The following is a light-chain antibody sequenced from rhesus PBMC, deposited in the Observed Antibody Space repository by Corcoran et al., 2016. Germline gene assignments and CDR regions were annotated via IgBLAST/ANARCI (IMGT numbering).Light chain of an antibody. Sequence: DIQMTQSPSSLSASVGDRVTITCRASQGISTYLSWYQEKPGKAPKRLIYAATSFESGVPSRFSDRGSLTVLTLTSTSLQPDDFATYSCLQYNSAPLTFGGGTKVEFK. CDR3: LQYNSAPLT. CDR2: AAT. J-gene: IGKJ4*01. CDR1: QGISTY. V-gene: IGKV1-43*02.